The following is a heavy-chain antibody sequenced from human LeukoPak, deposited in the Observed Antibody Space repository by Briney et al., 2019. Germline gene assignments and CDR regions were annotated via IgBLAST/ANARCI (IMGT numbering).Heavy chain of an antibody. CDR1: GYTFTDYH. V-gene: IGHV1-2*06. CDR3: ALNLRAPATGMDV. J-gene: IGHJ6*02. Sequence: ASVKVSCKASGYTFTDYHMDWVRQAPGQGLEWLGRIIPSSGGTNYGQRFQGRVTMTRDTSITTAYMELSRPRSDDTAMYYCALNLRAPATGMDVWGQGTTVTVSS. D-gene: IGHD3-10*01. CDR2: IIPSSGGT.